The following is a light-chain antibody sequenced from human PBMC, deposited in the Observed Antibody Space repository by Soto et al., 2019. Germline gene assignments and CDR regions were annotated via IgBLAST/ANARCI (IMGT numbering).Light chain of an antibody. CDR2: DAS. V-gene: IGKV3-11*01. J-gene: IGKJ1*01. Sequence: EIVLTQSPATLSLSPGERATLSCRASQSVNTYLAWYQQKAGQPPRLLIYDASRRATGIPARFSGSGSGADFTLTISNLEPEDFAIYYCQQRSYWPQTFGQGTKVEI. CDR3: QQRSYWPQT. CDR1: QSVNTY.